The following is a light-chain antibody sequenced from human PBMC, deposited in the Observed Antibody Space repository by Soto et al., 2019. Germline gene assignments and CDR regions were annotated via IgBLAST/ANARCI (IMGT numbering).Light chain of an antibody. Sequence: DIQMTQSPSSLSASVGDRVTITCQASQDISNYLNWYQQKPGKAPKLLIYDASNLETGGPSRFSGSGSGTDFTFTISSLQPEDIATYYCQQYDNLPLTFGGGTKEEIK. CDR3: QQYDNLPLT. J-gene: IGKJ4*01. V-gene: IGKV1-33*01. CDR1: QDISNY. CDR2: DAS.